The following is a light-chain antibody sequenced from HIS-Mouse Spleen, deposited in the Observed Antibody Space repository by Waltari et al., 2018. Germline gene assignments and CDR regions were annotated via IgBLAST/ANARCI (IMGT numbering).Light chain of an antibody. CDR3: CSYAGSSPYVV. Sequence: QSALTQPASVSGSPGQSITISCTGTSSDVGSYNLVSWYQQHPGKAPKLMIYEGSKRPSGVSSRCSGAKSGNTASLTIAGLQAEDEADYYCCSYAGSSPYVVFGGGTKLTVL. CDR2: EGS. J-gene: IGLJ2*01. CDR1: SSDVGSYNL. V-gene: IGLV2-23*01.